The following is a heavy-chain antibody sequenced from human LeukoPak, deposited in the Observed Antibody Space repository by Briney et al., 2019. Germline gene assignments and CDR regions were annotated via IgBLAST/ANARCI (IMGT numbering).Heavy chain of an antibody. J-gene: IGHJ4*02. Sequence: SGFTXXSYWMSWVRQAPGKGLEWVANIKQDGSEKYYVDSVKGRFTISRDNAKNSLYLQMNSLRAEDTAVYYXXXXXXXTVTTLQYFDYWGQGTLVTVSS. CDR2: IKQDGSEK. CDR1: GFTXXSYW. D-gene: IGHD4-17*01. V-gene: IGHV3-7*01. CDR3: XXXXXXTVTTLQYFDY.